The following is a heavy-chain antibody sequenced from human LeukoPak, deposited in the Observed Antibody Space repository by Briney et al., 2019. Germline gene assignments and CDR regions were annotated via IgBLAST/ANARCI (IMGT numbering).Heavy chain of an antibody. D-gene: IGHD2-15*01. CDR2: INPSGGST. Sequence: ASVKVSCKASGYTFTSYYMYWVRQAPGQGLEWMGIINPSGGSTSYAQKFQGRITMTRDTSTSTVYMELCSLRSEDTAVYYCARDPIYCSGGSCSQTYFDYWGQGTLVTVSS. J-gene: IGHJ4*02. CDR3: ARDPIYCSGGSCSQTYFDY. V-gene: IGHV1-46*01. CDR1: GYTFTSYY.